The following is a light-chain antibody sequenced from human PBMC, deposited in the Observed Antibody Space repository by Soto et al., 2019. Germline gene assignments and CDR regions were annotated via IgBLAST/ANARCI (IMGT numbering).Light chain of an antibody. Sequence: EIAMTQAPSTLSVSPWERTTLSFTASQSVSSNLALYQQKPGEAPRILIYGASTRATGVPARFSGSGSATEFTLTISSLQSEDFAVSYCQQYNNWPPITFGQGTRLEIK. CDR1: QSVSSN. V-gene: IGKV3-15*01. J-gene: IGKJ5*01. CDR3: QQYNNWPPIT. CDR2: GAS.